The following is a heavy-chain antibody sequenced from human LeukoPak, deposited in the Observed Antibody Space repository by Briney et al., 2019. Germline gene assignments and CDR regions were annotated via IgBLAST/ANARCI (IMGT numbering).Heavy chain of an antibody. CDR2: IKQDGSEK. V-gene: IGHV3-7*01. Sequence: GGSLRLSCAASGFTLSGYWMSWVRQAPGKGPEWVANIKQDGSEKYYVDSVKGRFTISRDNAKNSLYLQMNSLRVEDTAVYYCARPLGPDTDNWGQGTLVTVSS. J-gene: IGHJ4*02. CDR3: ARPLGPDTDN. D-gene: IGHD5-18*01. CDR1: GFTLSGYW.